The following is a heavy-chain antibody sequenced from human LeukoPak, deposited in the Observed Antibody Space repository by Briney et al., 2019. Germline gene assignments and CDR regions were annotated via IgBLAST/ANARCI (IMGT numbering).Heavy chain of an antibody. J-gene: IGHJ4*02. CDR2: IIPIFGTA. CDR1: GGTFSSYA. D-gene: IGHD5-24*01. Sequence: SVKVSCKASGGTFSSYAISWVRQAPGQGLEWMGRIIPIFGTANYAQKFQGRVTITTDESTSTAYMELSSLRSEDTAVYYCARGPTGDSYNFPDYWGQGTLVTVSS. CDR3: ARGPTGDSYNFPDY. V-gene: IGHV1-69*05.